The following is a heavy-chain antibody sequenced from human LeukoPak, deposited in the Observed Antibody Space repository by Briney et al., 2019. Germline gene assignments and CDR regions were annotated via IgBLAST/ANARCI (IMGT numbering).Heavy chain of an antibody. Sequence: SETLSLTCTVSGGTISSSSYYWGWIRQPPGKGLEWIVSSYYSGSTYYTPSLKSRVTTCVDTSKNQFSLKLSSVTAADTAVYYCARLREYFGVALFDYWGQGTLVTVSS. CDR2: SYYSGST. V-gene: IGHV4-39*01. CDR1: GGTISSSSYY. CDR3: ARLREYFGVALFDY. J-gene: IGHJ4*02. D-gene: IGHD3-3*01.